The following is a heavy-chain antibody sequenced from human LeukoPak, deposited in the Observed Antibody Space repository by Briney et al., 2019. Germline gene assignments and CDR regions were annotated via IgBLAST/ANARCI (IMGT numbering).Heavy chain of an antibody. D-gene: IGHD2-8*01. CDR1: GFTFSSYA. CDR3: AKDRCSNGVGCYYYYMDV. Sequence: GGSLRLSCAASGFTFSSYAMHWVRQAPGKGLEWVAYIQYDGSNEQYADSVKGRFSISRDSSKNILYLQMNSLRAEDTAVYYCAKDRCSNGVGCYYYYMDVWGKGTTVTISS. J-gene: IGHJ6*03. V-gene: IGHV3-30*04. CDR2: IQYDGSNE.